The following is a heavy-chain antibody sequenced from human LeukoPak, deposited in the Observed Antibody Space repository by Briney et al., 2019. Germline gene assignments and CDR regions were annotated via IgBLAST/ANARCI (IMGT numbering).Heavy chain of an antibody. CDR3: AKRGVVIRVILVGFHKEAYYFDS. D-gene: IGHD3-22*01. V-gene: IGHV3-23*01. Sequence: GSLRLSCAVSGITLSNYGMSWVRPAPGKGLEWVAGISDSGGRTNYAGSVKGRFTISRDNPKNTLYLQMNSLRAEDTAVYFCAKRGVVIRVILVGFHKEAYYFDSWGQGALVTVSS. CDR1: GITLSNYG. CDR2: ISDSGGRT. J-gene: IGHJ4*02.